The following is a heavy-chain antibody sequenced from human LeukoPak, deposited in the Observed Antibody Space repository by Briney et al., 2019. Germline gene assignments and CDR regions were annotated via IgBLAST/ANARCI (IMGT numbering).Heavy chain of an antibody. D-gene: IGHD3-22*01. V-gene: IGHV3-30*03. Sequence: GRSLRLSCEASGFTFSTYGMHWVRQAPGKGLEWVAGISNGGSYKYYADSVKGRFTISRDNSRNTLYLQMNSLRAEDTAVYYCARVVYYYDSSGSVYYFDYRGQGTLVTVSS. CDR3: ARVVYYYDSSGSVYYFDY. CDR2: ISNGGSYK. CDR1: GFTFSTYG. J-gene: IGHJ4*02.